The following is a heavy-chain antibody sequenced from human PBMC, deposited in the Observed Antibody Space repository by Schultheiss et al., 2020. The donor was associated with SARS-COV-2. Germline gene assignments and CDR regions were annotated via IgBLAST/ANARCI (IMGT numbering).Heavy chain of an antibody. D-gene: IGHD7-27*01. CDR3: ARDGDFRAFDY. V-gene: IGHV4-39*07. CDR2: IYYSGST. J-gene: IGHJ4*02. CDR1: GGSISSSSYY. Sequence: SETLSLTCTVSGGSISSSSYYWGWIRQPPGKGLEWIGSIYYSGSTYYNPSLKSRVTISVDTSKNQFSLKLSSVTAADTAVYYCARDGDFRAFDYWGQGTLVTVSS.